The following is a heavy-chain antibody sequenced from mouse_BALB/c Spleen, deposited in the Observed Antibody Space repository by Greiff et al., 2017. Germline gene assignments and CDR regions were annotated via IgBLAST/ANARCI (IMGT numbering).Heavy chain of an antibody. CDR1: GFNIKDTY. V-gene: IGHV14-3*02. D-gene: IGHD2-1*01. CDR3: ARDGNPHYYAMDY. J-gene: IGHJ4*01. Sequence: VHVKQSGAELVKPGASVKLSCTASGFNIKDTYMHWVKQRPEQGLEWIGRIDPANGNTKYDPKFQGKATITADTSSNTAYLQLSSLTSEDTAVYYCARDGNPHYYAMDYWGQGTSVTVSS. CDR2: IDPANGNT.